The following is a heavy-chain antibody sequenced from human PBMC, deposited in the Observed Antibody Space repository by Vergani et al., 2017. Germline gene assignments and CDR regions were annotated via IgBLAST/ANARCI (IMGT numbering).Heavy chain of an antibody. CDR3: AKIGSRLNYMDV. J-gene: IGHJ6*03. Sequence: VQLVQSGAEVKKPGSSVKVSCAASGFTFSSYAMSWVRQAPGKGLEWVSAISGSGGSTYYADSVKGRFTISRDNSKNTLYLQMNSLRAEDTAVYYCAKIGSRLNYMDVWGKGTTVTVSS. D-gene: IGHD3-16*01. CDR1: GFTFSSYA. V-gene: IGHV3-23*04. CDR2: ISGSGGST.